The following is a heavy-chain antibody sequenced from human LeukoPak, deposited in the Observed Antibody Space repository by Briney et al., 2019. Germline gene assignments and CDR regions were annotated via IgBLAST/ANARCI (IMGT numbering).Heavy chain of an antibody. J-gene: IGHJ6*02. CDR3: ARRPRYYYDSSGYYSPYYYGMDV. CDR2: INHSGST. V-gene: IGHV4-34*01. Sequence: SSETLSLTCAVYGGSFSGYYWSWIRQPPGKGLEWIGEINHSGSTNYNLSLKSRVTISVDTSKNQFSLKLSSVTAADTAVYYCARRPRYYYDSSGYYSPYYYGMDVWGQGTTVTVSS. CDR1: GGSFSGYY. D-gene: IGHD3-22*01.